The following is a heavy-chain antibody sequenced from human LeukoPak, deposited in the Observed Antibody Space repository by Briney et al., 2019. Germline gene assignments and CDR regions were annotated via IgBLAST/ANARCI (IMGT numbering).Heavy chain of an antibody. CDR3: AKDRSSSWSLDY. CDR1: GFIFSSYA. V-gene: IGHV3-30*02. CDR2: IWYDGSNK. J-gene: IGHJ4*02. Sequence: GGSLRLSCAASGFIFSSYAMHWVRQAPGKGLEWVALIWYDGSNKYYADSLKGRFTISRDNSKNTLYLQTNSLRAEDTAVYYCAKDRSSSWSLDYWGQGTLVTVSS. D-gene: IGHD6-13*01.